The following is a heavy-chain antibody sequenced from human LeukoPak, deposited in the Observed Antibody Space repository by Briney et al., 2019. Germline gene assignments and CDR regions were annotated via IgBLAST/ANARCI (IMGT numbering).Heavy chain of an antibody. J-gene: IGHJ5*02. CDR3: ARDVPYGDYAWFDP. V-gene: IGHV4-59*01. CDR2: IYYSGST. D-gene: IGHD4-17*01. Sequence: SETLSLTCTVSGGSISSYYWSWIRQPPGKGLEWIGYIYYSGSTNYNPSLKSRVTISVDTSKNHFSLKLSSVTAADTAVYYCARDVPYGDYAWFDPWGQGTLVTVSS. CDR1: GGSISSYY.